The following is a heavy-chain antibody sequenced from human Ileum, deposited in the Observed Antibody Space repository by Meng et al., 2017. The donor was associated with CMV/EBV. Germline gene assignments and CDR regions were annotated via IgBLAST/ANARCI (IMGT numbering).Heavy chain of an antibody. V-gene: IGHV3-23*01. D-gene: IGHD1-1*01. CDR2: FSASGRI. Sequence: SGFDLSKFSMSWVRQAPGKGLEWVSSFSASGRIDYAASVKGRFVISRDIATSTLYLQITSLRGDDTAIYFCAKDEGAGGTTFFDHWGQGTLVTVSS. CDR3: AKDEGAGGTTFFDH. CDR1: GFDLSKFS. J-gene: IGHJ4*02.